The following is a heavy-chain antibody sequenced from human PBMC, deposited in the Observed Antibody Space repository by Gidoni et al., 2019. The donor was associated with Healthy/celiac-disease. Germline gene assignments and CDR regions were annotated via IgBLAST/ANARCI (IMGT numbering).Heavy chain of an antibody. CDR3: TTVVGWYEDYYYGMDV. Sequence: EVQLVESGGGLVKPGGSLRLSCAASGFTFSNDWMSWVRQAPGKGLEWVGRIKSKTDGGTTDYAAPVKGRCTISRDDSKNTLYLQMNSLKTEDTAVYYCTTVVGWYEDYYYGMDVWGQGTTVTVSS. V-gene: IGHV3-15*01. D-gene: IGHD6-19*01. CDR1: GFTFSNDW. J-gene: IGHJ6*02. CDR2: IKSKTDGGTT.